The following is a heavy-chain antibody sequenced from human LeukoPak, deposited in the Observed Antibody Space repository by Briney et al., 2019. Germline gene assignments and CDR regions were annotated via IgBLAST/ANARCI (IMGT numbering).Heavy chain of an antibody. D-gene: IGHD3-22*01. CDR2: ISTGSSTM. V-gene: IGHV3-48*01. Sequence: GSLRLSCAASGFTFNTYSMNWLRQAPGKGLEWISYISTGSSTMYYADSVKGRFTISRDNAKNSVYLQMNSLRAEDTAVYYCARVGYYASSGPPDYWGQGTLVTVSS. CDR3: ARVGYYASSGPPDY. J-gene: IGHJ4*02. CDR1: GFTFNTYS.